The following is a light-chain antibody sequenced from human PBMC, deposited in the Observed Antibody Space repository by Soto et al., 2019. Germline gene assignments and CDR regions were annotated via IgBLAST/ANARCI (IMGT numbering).Light chain of an antibody. CDR3: QQTYSTPPT. CDR1: QSTSNY. V-gene: IGKV1-39*01. CDR2: AAS. Sequence: DIQMTQSPSSVCASVGDRFTITCRASQSTSNYLNWYEQKPGKAPKLLXSAASRLQSGAPSRFSGSGSGTDFTLIISSLQPADFATYYCQQTYSTPPTFGQGTKVDIK. J-gene: IGKJ1*01.